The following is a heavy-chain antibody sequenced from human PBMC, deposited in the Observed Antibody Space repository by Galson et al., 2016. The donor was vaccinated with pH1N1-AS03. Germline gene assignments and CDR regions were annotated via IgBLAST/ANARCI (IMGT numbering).Heavy chain of an antibody. D-gene: IGHD6-19*01. CDR3: ARDPGWYRGDL. CDR2: IRYDGSGK. J-gene: IGHJ5*02. Sequence: SLRLSCAASGFTITKYWMSWVRQAPGKGLEWVANIRYDGSGKKYVDSVKGRFTISRDNARNSLYLQMNSLRVDDTAVYYCARDPGWYRGDLWGQGTLVTVSS. V-gene: IGHV3-7*01. CDR1: GFTITKYW.